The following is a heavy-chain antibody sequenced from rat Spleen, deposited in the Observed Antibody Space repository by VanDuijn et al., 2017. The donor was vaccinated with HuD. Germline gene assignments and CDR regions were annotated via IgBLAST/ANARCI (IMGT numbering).Heavy chain of an antibody. CDR3: VRHGYTRYYFDY. J-gene: IGHJ2*01. Sequence: EVQLVESDGGLVQPGRSLKLSCAASGFTFSDYGVAWVRQAPTKGLEWVATISSDGGRTFYRDSVKGRFTISRDNAKSTLYLQMDSLRSEDTASYYCVRHGYTRYYFDYWGQGVMVTVSS. V-gene: IGHV5-29*01. D-gene: IGHD1-9*01. CDR1: GFTFSDYG. CDR2: ISSDGGRT.